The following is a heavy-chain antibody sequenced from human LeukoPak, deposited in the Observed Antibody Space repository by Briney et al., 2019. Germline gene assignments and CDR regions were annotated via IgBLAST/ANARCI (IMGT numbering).Heavy chain of an antibody. Sequence: SVKVSCKASRGTFSSYAISWVRQAPGQGLEWMGGIIPIFGTANYAQKFQGRVTITTDESTSTAYMELSSLRSEDTAVYYCARGLLNVVVVPAARVTGDAFDIWGQGTMVTVSS. V-gene: IGHV1-69*05. CDR3: ARGLLNVVVVPAARVTGDAFDI. D-gene: IGHD2-2*01. CDR2: IIPIFGTA. J-gene: IGHJ3*02. CDR1: RGTFSSYA.